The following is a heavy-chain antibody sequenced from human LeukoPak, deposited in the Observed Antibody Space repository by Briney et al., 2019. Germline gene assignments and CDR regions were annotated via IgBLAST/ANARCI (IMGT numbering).Heavy chain of an antibody. D-gene: IGHD6-13*01. CDR2: IYYGGST. V-gene: IGHV4-30-4*01. CDR1: GGSISSADYY. CDR3: ARERGIAANNWFDP. J-gene: IGHJ5*02. Sequence: PSQTLSLTCTVSGGSISSADYYWSWIRQPPGKGLEWIGYIYYGGSTYYNPSLKSRVTISVDTSKNQFSLKLNSVTAADTAVYYCARERGIAANNWFDPWGQGTLVTVSS.